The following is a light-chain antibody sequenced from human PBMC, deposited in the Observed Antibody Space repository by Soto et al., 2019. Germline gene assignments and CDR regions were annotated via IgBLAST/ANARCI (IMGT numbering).Light chain of an antibody. J-gene: IGLJ1*01. CDR1: SSNVDDYRY. V-gene: IGLV2-11*01. Sequence: QSALTQPRSVSGSPGQSLTISCTGTSSNVDDYRYVSWYQQFPGKAPKLVIYGVNQRPPGVPNRFSGSNSDNTASLTISGLQAEDEADYYCCSYVTTPEIFGTGTKVTVL. CDR2: GVN. CDR3: CSYVTTPEI.